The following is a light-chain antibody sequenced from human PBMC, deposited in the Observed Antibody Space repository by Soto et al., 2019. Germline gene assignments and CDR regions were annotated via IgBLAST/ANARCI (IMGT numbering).Light chain of an antibody. Sequence: QSALTQPPSASGSPGQSVTISCTGTSSDVGGYNYVSWYQQHPGKAPKLMIYEVSKRPSGVPDRFSGSKSGNTASLTVSGLQAEAESDYCSCTYAGSPYVFGTGTKLTVL. CDR1: SSDVGGYNY. CDR2: EVS. J-gene: IGLJ1*01. CDR3: CTYAGSPYV. V-gene: IGLV2-8*01.